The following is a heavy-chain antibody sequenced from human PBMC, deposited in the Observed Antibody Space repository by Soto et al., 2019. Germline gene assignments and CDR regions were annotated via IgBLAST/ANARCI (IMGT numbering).Heavy chain of an antibody. Sequence: QVQLVQSGAEVKRPGSSVKVSCQTSGGTFRTYTINWVRQAPGQGLEWMGRIIPILDVANYAQKFQGRVTITADKSTSTANMELRRLRSEDTAVNYCARSIQEEIGVAGPKDICFDPLGQGTLVTGSS. CDR3: ARSIQEEIGVAGPKDICFDP. V-gene: IGHV1-69*02. CDR2: IIPILDVA. D-gene: IGHD6-19*01. CDR1: GGTFRTYT. J-gene: IGHJ5*02.